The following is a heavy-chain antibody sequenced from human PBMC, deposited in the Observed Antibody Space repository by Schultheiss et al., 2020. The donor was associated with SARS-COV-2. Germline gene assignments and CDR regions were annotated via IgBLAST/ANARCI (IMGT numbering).Heavy chain of an antibody. CDR2: FDPEDAVT. J-gene: IGHJ5*01. D-gene: IGHD3-10*01. CDR1: GHTRTESS. CDR3: VRDRQWFGEYKWFDS. Sequence: ASVKVSCKVSGHTRTESSMHWVRQAPGKGLEWMGGFDPEDAVTIYSQKFQGRVIMTEDTATVTAYMELSSLRSEDTAVYYCVRDRQWFGEYKWFDSWGQGTLVTVSS. V-gene: IGHV1-24*01.